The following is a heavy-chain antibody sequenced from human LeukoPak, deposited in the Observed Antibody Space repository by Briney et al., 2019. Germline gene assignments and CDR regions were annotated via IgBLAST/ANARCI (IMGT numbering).Heavy chain of an antibody. CDR1: GFTFSRYW. CDR2: INQDGSEK. CDR3: ARGRPTDY. D-gene: IGHD6-25*01. V-gene: IGHV3-7*01. J-gene: IGHJ4*02. Sequence: HSGGSLRLSCAASGFTFSRYWMNWVRQAPGKGLEWVANINQDGSEKYYVDSVKGRFTISRDNTENSLFLQMNSLRAEDTAVYYCARGRPTDYWGQGTLVTVSS.